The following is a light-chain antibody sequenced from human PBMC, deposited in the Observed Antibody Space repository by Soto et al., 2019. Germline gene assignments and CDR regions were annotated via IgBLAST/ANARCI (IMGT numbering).Light chain of an antibody. Sequence: EVVLTQSPGTLSLSPGERATLSCRASQSVSNNYFAWYQQKPGQAPRLLIFGSSDRATGIPDRFSGSGSGTDFTLTISSLQPEDFAVYDCQQYGSSPPYTFGQGTKLEIK. CDR2: GSS. J-gene: IGKJ2*01. CDR1: QSVSNNY. V-gene: IGKV3-20*01. CDR3: QQYGSSPPYT.